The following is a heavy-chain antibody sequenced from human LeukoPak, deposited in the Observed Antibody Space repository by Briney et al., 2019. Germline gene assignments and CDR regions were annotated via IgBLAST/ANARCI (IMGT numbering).Heavy chain of an antibody. Sequence: PGGSLRPSCAASGFTFSNYEMNWVCQAPGKGLEWISYISASGNPMFYADSVKGRFTISRDNAKNSLYLQMNSLRAEDTAIYYCAKDGGSGILYWGQGTLVTVSS. CDR1: GFTFSNYE. CDR2: ISASGNPM. J-gene: IGHJ4*02. CDR3: AKDGGSGILY. D-gene: IGHD3-10*01. V-gene: IGHV3-48*03.